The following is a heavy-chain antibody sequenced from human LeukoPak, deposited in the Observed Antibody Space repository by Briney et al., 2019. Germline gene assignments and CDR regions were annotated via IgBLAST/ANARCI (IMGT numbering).Heavy chain of an antibody. CDR2: IKYDGST. V-gene: IGHV4-34*01. CDR1: GGSSSSNY. J-gene: IGHJ4*02. Sequence: SETLSLTSAVYGGSSSSNYWSWIRQPPGKGLEWIGEIKYDGSTHYNPSLKRRVTISVDTSKSQFSLRLTSVTAADTAVYYCARNPYFDYWAQGTVLTVSS. CDR3: ARNPYFDY.